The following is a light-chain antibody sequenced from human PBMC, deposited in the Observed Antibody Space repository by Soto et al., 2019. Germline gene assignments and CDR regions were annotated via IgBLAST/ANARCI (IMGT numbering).Light chain of an antibody. CDR1: SSNIGSHT. CDR2: NTY. V-gene: IGLV1-44*01. CDR3: AAWDDSLNGVV. Sequence: QPVLTQPPSASGTPGQRVTISCSGSSSNIGSHTVNWYQQLPGTAPRLLIYNTYYRPSGVPDRFSGSKSGTSASLAISGLQSVDEADYYCAAWDDSLNGVVFGGGTKLTVL. J-gene: IGLJ2*01.